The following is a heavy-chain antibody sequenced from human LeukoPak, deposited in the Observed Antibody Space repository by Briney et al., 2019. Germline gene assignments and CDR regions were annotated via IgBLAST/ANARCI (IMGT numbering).Heavy chain of an antibody. V-gene: IGHV3-7*01. CDR3: ARDLGVGATIWFDP. D-gene: IGHD1-26*01. Sequence: PGGSLRLSCAASGFTFSSYWMSWVRQAPGKGLEWVANIKQDGSEKYYVDSVKGRFTISRDNAKNSLYLQMNSLRAEDTAVYYCARDLGVGATIWFDPWGQGTLVTVSS. J-gene: IGHJ5*02. CDR2: IKQDGSEK. CDR1: GFTFSSYW.